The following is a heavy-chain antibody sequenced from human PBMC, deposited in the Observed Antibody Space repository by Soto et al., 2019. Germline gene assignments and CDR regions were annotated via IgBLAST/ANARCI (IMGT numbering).Heavy chain of an antibody. CDR1: GFTFSSYA. J-gene: IGHJ4*02. CDR3: AREPRGLLPIDY. CDR2: ISPGSSSTI. V-gene: IGHV3-48*02. Sequence: VQLVESGGGVVQPGRSLRLSCAASGFTFSSYAMHWVRQAPGKGLEWVSYISPGSSSTIYYADSVKGRFTISRDNAKNSLYLQMNSLRDEDTAVYYCAREPRGLLPIDYWGQGTLVTVSS. D-gene: IGHD2-21*02.